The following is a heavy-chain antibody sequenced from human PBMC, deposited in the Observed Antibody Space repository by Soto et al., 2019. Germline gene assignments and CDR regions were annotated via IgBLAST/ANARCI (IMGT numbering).Heavy chain of an antibody. CDR3: ASMIGDPVLSFDS. Sequence: QVQLQESGPGLVKPSETLSLTCTVSGGSISSYYWSWIRQPPGKGLEWIGFIFYSGSNSYNHSLKSRVTISIDTSEYQFSLKLNSVTAADTAVYYCASMIGDPVLSFDSWGQGTLVAVSS. D-gene: IGHD3-10*02. V-gene: IGHV4-59*01. CDR1: GGSISSYY. J-gene: IGHJ5*01. CDR2: IFYSGSN.